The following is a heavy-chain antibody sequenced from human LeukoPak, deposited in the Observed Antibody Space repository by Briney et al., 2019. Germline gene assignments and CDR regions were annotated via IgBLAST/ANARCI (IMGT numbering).Heavy chain of an antibody. Sequence: SETLSVTCTVSGGSTISYYWSWIRQPRGKGLEWIGYIYYTGSTNYNPSLTSRVNISVDTSKNQFSLKLSSVTAADTAVYYCAVLVRGVDYWGQGTLVTVSS. D-gene: IGHD3-10*01. CDR3: AVLVRGVDY. CDR2: IYYTGST. V-gene: IGHV4-59*08. CDR1: GGSTISYY. J-gene: IGHJ4*02.